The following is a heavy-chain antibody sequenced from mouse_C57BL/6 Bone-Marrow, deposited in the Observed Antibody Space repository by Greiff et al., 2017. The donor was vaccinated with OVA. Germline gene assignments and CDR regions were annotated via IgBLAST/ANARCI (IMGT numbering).Heavy chain of an antibody. CDR3: ARGRYSNYPDY. V-gene: IGHV3-8*01. CDR1: GYSITSDY. Sequence: VQLKESGPGLAKPSQTLSLTCSVTGYSITSDYWNWLRKFPGNKLEYMGYISYSGSTYYNPSLKSRISITRDTSKNQYYLQLNSVTTEDTATYYCARGRYSNYPDYWGQGTTLTVSS. D-gene: IGHD2-5*01. J-gene: IGHJ2*01. CDR2: ISYSGST.